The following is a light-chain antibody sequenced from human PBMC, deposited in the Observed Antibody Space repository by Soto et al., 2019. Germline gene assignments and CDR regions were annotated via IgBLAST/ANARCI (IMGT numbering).Light chain of an antibody. CDR1: SSDIGYVY. CDR2: DND. J-gene: IGLJ2*01. V-gene: IGLV1-51*01. Sequence: QSVLTQPPSVSAAPGQKVTISCSGSSSDIGYVYVSWYQQVPGAGPKLLIYDNDKRPSGISARFSGSNFGTSATLDITGLQTGDEADYYCGAWDGNLSVFFFGGGTKLTVL. CDR3: GAWDGNLSVFF.